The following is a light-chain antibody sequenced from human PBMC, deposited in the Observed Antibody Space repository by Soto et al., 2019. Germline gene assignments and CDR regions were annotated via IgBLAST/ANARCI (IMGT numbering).Light chain of an antibody. CDR2: GAS. V-gene: IGKV3-20*01. Sequence: EIVLTQSPGTLSLSPGERATLSCRASQSVSSSYLAWYRQKPGQAPRLLIYGASSRATGIPDRFSGSGSGTDFTLTISRLEPEDFEVYYCQQYGSSPLFTFGPGTKVDIK. J-gene: IGKJ3*01. CDR3: QQYGSSPLFT. CDR1: QSVSSSY.